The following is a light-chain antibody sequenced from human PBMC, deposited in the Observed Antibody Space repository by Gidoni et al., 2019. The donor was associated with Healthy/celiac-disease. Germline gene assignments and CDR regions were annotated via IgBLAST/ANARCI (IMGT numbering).Light chain of an antibody. V-gene: IGKV3-20*01. Sequence: EIVLTQSPGTLSLSPGERAPLSCRASQSVSSSYLAWYQQKPGQAPRLLIYGASSRATGIPDRFSGSGSGTDFTLTISRLEPEDVAVYYCQQYGSSPLTFGRGTKVEIK. CDR3: QQYGSSPLT. CDR1: QSVSSSY. CDR2: GAS. J-gene: IGKJ4*01.